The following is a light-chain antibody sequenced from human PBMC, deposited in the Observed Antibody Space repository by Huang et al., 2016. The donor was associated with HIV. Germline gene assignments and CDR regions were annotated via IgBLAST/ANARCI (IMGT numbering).Light chain of an antibody. Sequence: EIVMTQSPATLSVSPGERATLSCRASQSVGSNLAGYQQRRGQAPRLLIYAASTRATGIPARVSGSGSGTEFTLTVSSLQSEDFAVYYCQQHNSWPRTFGQGTRV. CDR1: QSVGSN. V-gene: IGKV3-15*01. CDR3: QQHNSWPRT. J-gene: IGKJ1*01. CDR2: AAS.